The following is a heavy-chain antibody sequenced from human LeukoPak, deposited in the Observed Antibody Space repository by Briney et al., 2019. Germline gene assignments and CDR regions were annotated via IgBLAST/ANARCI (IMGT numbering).Heavy chain of an antibody. D-gene: IGHD3-9*01. CDR2: IKSKTDGGTT. V-gene: IGHV3-15*01. CDR3: TTVARAKTGYYALTGYYYYYLDV. J-gene: IGHJ6*03. Sequence: PRGSLRLSCVASGITFSNAWMSWVRQAPGKGLEWVGRIKSKTDGGTTDYAAPVKGRFTISRDDSKNTLYLQMNSLKTEDTAVFYCTTVARAKTGYYALTGYYYYYLDVWGKGTTVTVSS. CDR1: GITFSNAW.